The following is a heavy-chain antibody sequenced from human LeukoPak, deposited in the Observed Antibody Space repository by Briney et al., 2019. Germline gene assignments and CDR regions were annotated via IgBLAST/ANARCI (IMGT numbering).Heavy chain of an antibody. CDR3: ARDRGYSSFDY. CDR1: AFTFSYYW. Sequence: PGGSLRLSCEASAFTFSYYWMSWVRQAAGKGLEWVANIKEDGGEINYVDSVKGRFTISRDNAKKLVFLQMNSLSVEDTAVYYCARDRGYSSFDYWGQGTLVTVSS. V-gene: IGHV3-7*01. CDR2: IKEDGGEI. D-gene: IGHD4-23*01. J-gene: IGHJ4*02.